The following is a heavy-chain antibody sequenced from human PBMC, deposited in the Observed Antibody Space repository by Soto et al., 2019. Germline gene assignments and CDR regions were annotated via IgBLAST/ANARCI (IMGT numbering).Heavy chain of an antibody. J-gene: IGHJ5*02. D-gene: IGHD3-10*01. Sequence: SEPLSLPCTVSGGSISSGDCYWSWIRQPPGKGLEWIGYIYYSGCTFYNPSLKNRVTISLDTSKIQFSLKLSSVTAADTAVYYCASGGGDNWFDPWGKGTRVTFSS. V-gene: IGHV4-30-4*01. CDR1: GGSISSGDCY. CDR3: ASGGGDNWFDP. CDR2: IYYSGCT.